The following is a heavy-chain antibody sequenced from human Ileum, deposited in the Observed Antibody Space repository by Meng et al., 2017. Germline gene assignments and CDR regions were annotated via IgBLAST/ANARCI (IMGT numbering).Heavy chain of an antibody. CDR1: GYTFSRYH. Sequence: ASVKVSCKASGYTFSRYHINWVRQATGQGLEWMGWMNPNSGNTGYAQKFQGRVTVTRNTSISTVYMELSSLRSEDTAVYYCARDFSPYNSNMWYDAYDIWGQGTMVTVSS. D-gene: IGHD2/OR15-2a*01. J-gene: IGHJ3*02. CDR2: MNPNSGNT. V-gene: IGHV1-8*03. CDR3: ARDFSPYNSNMWYDAYDI.